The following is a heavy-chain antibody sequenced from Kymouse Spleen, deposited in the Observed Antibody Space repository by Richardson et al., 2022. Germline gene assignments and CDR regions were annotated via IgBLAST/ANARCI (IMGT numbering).Heavy chain of an antibody. V-gene: IGHV4-39*01. CDR2: IYYSGST. CDR3: ARQLGMMDYYYGMDV. Sequence: QLQLQESGPGLVKPSETLSLTCTVSGGSISSSSYYWGWIRQPPGKGLEWIGSIYYSGSTYYNPSLKSRVTISVDTSKNQFSLKLSSVTAADTAVYYCARQLGMMDYYYGMDVWGQGTTVTVSS. CDR1: GGSISSSSYY. J-gene: IGHJ6*02. D-gene: IGHD7-27*02.